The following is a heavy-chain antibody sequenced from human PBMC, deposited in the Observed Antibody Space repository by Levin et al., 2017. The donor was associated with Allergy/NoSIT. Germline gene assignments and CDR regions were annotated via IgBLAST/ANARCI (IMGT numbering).Heavy chain of an antibody. V-gene: IGHV3-20*04. CDR1: GFTFDDYG. J-gene: IGHJ4*02. CDR2: INWNGGST. Sequence: GGSLRLSCAASGFTFDDYGMSWVRQAPGKGLEWVSGINWNGGSTGYADSVKGRFTISRDNAKNSLCLQMNSLRAEDTALYYCARARYFDDSYYFDYWGQGTLVTVSS. D-gene: IGHD3-9*01. CDR3: ARARYFDDSYYFDY.